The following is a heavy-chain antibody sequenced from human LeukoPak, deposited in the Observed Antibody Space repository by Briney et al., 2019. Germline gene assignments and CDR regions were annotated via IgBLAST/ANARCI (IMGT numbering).Heavy chain of an antibody. V-gene: IGHV3-53*01. J-gene: IGHJ4*02. CDR1: GFTVRSNY. D-gene: IGHD6-19*01. Sequence: GGSLRLSCATCGFTVRSNYMSWVRQAPGKGLEWVSVIYDSGTTYYAGSVKGRFLIFRDTSKNTVDLQMNSLRVEDTAVYYCAGRRSSGWYAYWGQGTLVTVSS. CDR3: AGRRSSGWYAY. CDR2: IYDSGTT.